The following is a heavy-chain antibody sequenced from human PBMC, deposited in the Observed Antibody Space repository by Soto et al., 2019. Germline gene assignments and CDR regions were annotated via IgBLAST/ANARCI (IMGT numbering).Heavy chain of an antibody. CDR3: ARAFYGQYPAKYYGMDG. D-gene: IGHD2-2*01. J-gene: IGHJ6*01. V-gene: IGHV4-38-2*01. Sequence: SETLSLTCAVSGYSISSGYYRGWIRQPPGKGLEWIGNIYHSGSTNYNPSLKSRVTISVDTYKNQFSLKTNSVTAADTAVYYCARAFYGQYPAKYYGMDGSRQENTVTV. CDR2: IYHSGST. CDR1: GYSISSGYY.